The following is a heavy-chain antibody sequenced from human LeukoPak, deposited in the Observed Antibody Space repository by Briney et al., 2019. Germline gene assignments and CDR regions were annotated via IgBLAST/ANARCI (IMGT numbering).Heavy chain of an antibody. CDR2: IIPIFGTA. J-gene: IGHJ6*03. D-gene: IGHD3-10*01. V-gene: IGHV1-69*13. CDR1: GGTFSSYA. CDR3: ARGAGDYYYMDV. Sequence: GASVKVSCKASGGTFSSYAISWVRQAPGQGLEWMRGIIPIFGTANYAQKFQGRVTITADESTSTAYMELSSLRSEDTAVYYCARGAGDYYYMDVWGKGTTVTVSS.